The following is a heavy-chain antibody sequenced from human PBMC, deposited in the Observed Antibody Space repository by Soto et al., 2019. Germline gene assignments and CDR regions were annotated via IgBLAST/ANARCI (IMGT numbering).Heavy chain of an antibody. D-gene: IGHD2-8*01. CDR2: INHSGST. J-gene: IGHJ6*02. Sequence: PSETLSLTCAVYGGSFSGYYWSWIRQPPGKGLEWIGEINHSGSTNYNPSLKSRVTISVDTSKNQFSLKLSSVTAADTAVYYCARARNLLGYCTNGVCYSHYYYGMDVWGQGTTVTVSS. CDR3: ARARNLLGYCTNGVCYSHYYYGMDV. CDR1: GGSFSGYY. V-gene: IGHV4-34*01.